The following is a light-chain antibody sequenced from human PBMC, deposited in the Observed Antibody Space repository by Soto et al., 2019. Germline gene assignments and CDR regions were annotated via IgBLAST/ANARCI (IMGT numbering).Light chain of an antibody. CDR2: DAS. Sequence: GDRVTITCRASQGISSALAWYQQKPGKAPKLLIYDASSLESGVPSRFSGSGSGTDFTLTISSLQPDDFATYYCQQFNNSSISFGQGTRLEIK. CDR3: QQFNNSSIS. V-gene: IGKV1D-13*01. J-gene: IGKJ5*01. CDR1: QGISSA.